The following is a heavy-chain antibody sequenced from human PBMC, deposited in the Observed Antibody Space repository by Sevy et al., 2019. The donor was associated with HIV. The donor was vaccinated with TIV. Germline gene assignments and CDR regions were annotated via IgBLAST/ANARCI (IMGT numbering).Heavy chain of an antibody. CDR3: TIDFREDSSGYSYVSGYFQH. V-gene: IGHV3-49*03. CDR1: GFTFGDYA. D-gene: IGHD3-22*01. CDR2: IRSKAYGGTT. Sequence: GGSLRLSCTASGFTFGDYAMSWFRQAPGKGLEWVGFIRSKAYGGTTEYAASVKGRFTISRDDYKSIAYLPMNSLKTEETAVYYCTIDFREDSSGYSYVSGYFQHWGQGTLVTVSS. J-gene: IGHJ1*01.